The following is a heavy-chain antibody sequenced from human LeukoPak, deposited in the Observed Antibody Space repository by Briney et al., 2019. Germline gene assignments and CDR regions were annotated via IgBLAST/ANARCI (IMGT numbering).Heavy chain of an antibody. V-gene: IGHV1-2*02. Sequence: GASVKVSCKASGYTFTGYYMHWVRQAPGQGLAWMGWINPNSGGTNYAQKFQGRVTMTRDTSISTAYMELSRLRSDDTAVYYCARATAKDIVVVVAATRLDYWGQGTLVTVSS. CDR3: ARATAKDIVVVVAATRLDY. CDR2: INPNSGGT. CDR1: GYTFTGYY. J-gene: IGHJ4*02. D-gene: IGHD2-15*01.